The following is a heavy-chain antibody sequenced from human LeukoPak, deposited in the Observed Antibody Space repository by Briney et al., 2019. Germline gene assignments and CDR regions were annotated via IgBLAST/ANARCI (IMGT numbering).Heavy chain of an antibody. D-gene: IGHD3-10*01. CDR3: ARDLSPYYYGSGSYYNPYGMDV. V-gene: IGHV3-23*01. Sequence: GGSLRLSCAASGFTFSSYTMGWVRQAPGKGLEWVSTISDSGGSTYYTDSVKGRFTISRDNSKNTLYLQMNSLRAEDTAVYYCARDLSPYYYGSGSYYNPYGMDVWGQGTTVTVSS. CDR2: ISDSGGST. J-gene: IGHJ6*02. CDR1: GFTFSSYT.